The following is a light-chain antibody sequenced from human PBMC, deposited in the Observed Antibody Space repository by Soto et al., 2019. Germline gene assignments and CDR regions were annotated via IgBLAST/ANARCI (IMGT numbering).Light chain of an antibody. CDR1: QNIGRY. Sequence: DIQMTQSPSTLSASIGDRVIITCRASQNIGRYLAWYQQKPGEAPKFLIYAASSLERGVPSRFSGGRSEPEFTLTISGLQPDDFATYYCLQYNGFTRTFGQGTKVDIK. V-gene: IGKV1-5*03. J-gene: IGKJ1*01. CDR2: AAS. CDR3: LQYNGFTRT.